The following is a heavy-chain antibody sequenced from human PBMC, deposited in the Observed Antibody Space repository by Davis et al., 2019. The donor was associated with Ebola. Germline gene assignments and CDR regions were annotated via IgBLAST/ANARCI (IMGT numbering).Heavy chain of an antibody. D-gene: IGHD3-3*01. CDR3: ARDTFHLRFLETPHYGMDV. Sequence: AASVKVSCKASGYTFTSYDINWVRQATGQGLEWMGWISAYNGNTNYAQKLQGRVTMTTDTSTSTAYMELRSLRSDDTAVYYCARDTFHLRFLETPHYGMDVWGKGTTVTVSS. CDR2: ISAYNGNT. J-gene: IGHJ6*04. V-gene: IGHV1-18*01. CDR1: GYTFTSYD.